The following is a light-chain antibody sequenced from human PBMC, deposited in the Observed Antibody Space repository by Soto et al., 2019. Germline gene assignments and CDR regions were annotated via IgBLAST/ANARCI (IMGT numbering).Light chain of an antibody. CDR1: QSISSY. CDR2: AAS. J-gene: IGKJ1*01. V-gene: IGKV1-39*01. CDR3: QQSYSTPRT. Sequence: IQMTQSPSALSASVGDRVTITCQASQSISSYLDWYQQKPGKAPKLLIYAASSLQSGVPSRFSGSGSGTDFTLTISSLQPEDFATYYCQQSYSTPRTFGQGTKVEI.